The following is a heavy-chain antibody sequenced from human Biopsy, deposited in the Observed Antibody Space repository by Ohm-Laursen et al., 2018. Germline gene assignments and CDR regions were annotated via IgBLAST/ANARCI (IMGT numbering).Heavy chain of an antibody. D-gene: IGHD5/OR15-5a*01. J-gene: IGHJ5*02. CDR1: GYDLLDFH. V-gene: IGHV1-2*05. CDR2: INPHTGVT. CDR3: ARPSGGVSTIGFDP. Sequence: GSSVKVSCKASGYDLLDFHIHWVRQVPGQGLEWIGHINPHTGVTKYAQKILDRITMTGDTSISTAYMDLSRLTSADTGIYYCARPSGGVSTIGFDPWGQGTLVIVSS.